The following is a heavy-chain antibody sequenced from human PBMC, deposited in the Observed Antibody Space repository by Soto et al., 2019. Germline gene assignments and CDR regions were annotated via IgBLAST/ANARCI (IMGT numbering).Heavy chain of an antibody. D-gene: IGHD2-2*01. CDR3: AREKCGSNNCYLVGYYGLDV. J-gene: IGHJ6*02. CDR1: GFNFTDYN. V-gene: IGHV3-21*01. CDR2: ISSTGRYI. Sequence: PGGSLRLSCAGSGFNFTDYNMNWVRQAPGKGLEWVSSISSTGRYIYYGDSVRGRITVSRDNGKNSLFLQMNNLGAEDTAVYYCAREKCGSNNCYLVGYYGLDVWGQGTTVTVSS.